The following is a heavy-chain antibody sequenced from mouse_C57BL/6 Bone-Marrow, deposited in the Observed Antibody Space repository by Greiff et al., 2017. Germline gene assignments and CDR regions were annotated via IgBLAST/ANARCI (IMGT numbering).Heavy chain of an antibody. CDR3: ATDYYYGLEGFAY. CDR2: VYPYNGGT. D-gene: IGHD1-1*01. V-gene: IGHV1-36*01. CDR1: GFTFTDYY. J-gene: IGHJ3*01. Sequence: LVKPGPSVKISCKASGFTFTDYYMHWVKQSHGQSLEWIGLVYPYNGGTSYNQKFKGKATLTVDTSSSTAYMELNSLTSEDTAVYYCATDYYYGLEGFAYWGQGTLVTVSA.